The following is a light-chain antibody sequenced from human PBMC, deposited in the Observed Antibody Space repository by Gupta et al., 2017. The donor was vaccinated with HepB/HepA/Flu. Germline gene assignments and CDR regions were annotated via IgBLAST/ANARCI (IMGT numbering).Light chain of an antibody. Sequence: EIVLAQSPPTLSLSPGERATLSCRASQSVSSELAWYQQKPGQAPRLLIYVASKRATGIPARFSGSGSGTDFTLTISSLEPEDFAVYFCQQSSSWPALTFGGGTRVEIK. V-gene: IGKV3-11*01. CDR2: VAS. CDR3: QQSSSWPALT. CDR1: QSVSSE. J-gene: IGKJ4*01.